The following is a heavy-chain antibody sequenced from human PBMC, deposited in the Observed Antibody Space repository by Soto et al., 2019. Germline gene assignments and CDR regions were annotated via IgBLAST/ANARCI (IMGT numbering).Heavy chain of an antibody. J-gene: IGHJ5*02. CDR1: GGTFSSHA. V-gene: IGHV1-69*13. CDR3: ARDRIAVAGTEVGWFDP. Sequence: VKVSCNASGGTFSSHAISWVRQAPGQGLEWMGGIIPIFGTANYAQKFQGRVTITADESTSTAYMELSSLRSEDTAVYYCARDRIAVAGTEVGWFDPWGQGTLVTVSS. CDR2: IIPIFGTA. D-gene: IGHD6-19*01.